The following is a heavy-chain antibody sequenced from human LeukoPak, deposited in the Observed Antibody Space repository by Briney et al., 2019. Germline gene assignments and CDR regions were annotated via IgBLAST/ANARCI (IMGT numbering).Heavy chain of an antibody. J-gene: IGHJ6*02. CDR1: GFTFSSYD. CDR2: ISGSGGNT. V-gene: IGHV3-23*01. Sequence: GGSLRLSCAASGFTFSSYDMSWVRQAPGKGLEWVSHISGSGGNTYYADSVKGRFTISRDNSKNTLYLQMNSLRAEDTAVYYCAKGARSGPYDYYAMDVWGQGTTVTVSS. D-gene: IGHD6-19*01. CDR3: AKGARSGPYDYYAMDV.